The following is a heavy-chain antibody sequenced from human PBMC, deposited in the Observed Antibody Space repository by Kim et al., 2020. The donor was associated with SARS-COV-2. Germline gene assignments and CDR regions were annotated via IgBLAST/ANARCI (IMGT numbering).Heavy chain of an antibody. CDR2: IKGDGSGR. J-gene: IGHJ4*02. CDR3: AREQS. V-gene: IGHV3-7*03. Sequence: IKGDGSGRYYVDSVKGRFTISRDNAKSSLYLQMSSLRAEDTAVYYCAREQSWGQGTLVTVSS.